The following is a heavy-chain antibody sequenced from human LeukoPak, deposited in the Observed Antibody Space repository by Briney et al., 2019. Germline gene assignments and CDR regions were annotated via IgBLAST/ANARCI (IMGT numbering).Heavy chain of an antibody. CDR1: GYTFTSYA. J-gene: IGHJ4*02. D-gene: IGHD6-6*01. CDR2: INAGNGNT. V-gene: IGHV1-3*01. Sequence: ASVKVSCKASGYTFTSYAMHWVRQAPGQRLEWMGWINAGNGNTKYSQKFQGRVTITRDTSASTAYMELSSLRSEDTAMYYCARDQSSSSGSFDYWGQGTQVTVSS. CDR3: ARDQSSSSGSFDY.